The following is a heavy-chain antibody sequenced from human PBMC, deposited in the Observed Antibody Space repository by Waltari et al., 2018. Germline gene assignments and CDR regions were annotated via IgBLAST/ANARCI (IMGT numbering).Heavy chain of an antibody. CDR3: ARGRRIGGNSDFDY. CDR2: SNAGNGNT. D-gene: IGHD4-4*01. Sequence: QVQLVQSGAEVKKPGASVKVSCKASGYPFTSYAMHWVRQAPGQRLEWMGWSNAGNGNTKYSQEFQGRVTITRDTSASTAYMELSSLRSEDMAVYYCARGRRIGGNSDFDYWGQGTLVTVSS. CDR1: GYPFTSYA. V-gene: IGHV1-3*02. J-gene: IGHJ4*02.